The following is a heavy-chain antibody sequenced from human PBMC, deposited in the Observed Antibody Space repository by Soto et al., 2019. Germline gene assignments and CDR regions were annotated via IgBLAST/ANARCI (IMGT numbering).Heavy chain of an antibody. J-gene: IGHJ4*02. CDR2: INHSGST. CDR1: GGSFSGYY. CDR3: ARVLEGPNAYYFDY. Sequence: SETLSLTCAVYGGSFSGYYWSWIRQPPGKGLEWIGEINHSGSTNYNPSLKSRVTISVDTSKNQFSLKLSSVTAADTAVYYCARVLEGPNAYYFDYWGQGTLVTVSS. V-gene: IGHV4-34*01.